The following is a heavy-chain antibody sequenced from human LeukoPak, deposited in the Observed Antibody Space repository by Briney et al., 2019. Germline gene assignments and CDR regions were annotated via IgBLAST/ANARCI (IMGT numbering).Heavy chain of an antibody. CDR1: GGSVSSGSYY. V-gene: IGHV4-61*03. Sequence: PSETLSLTCTVSGGSVSSGSYYWSWIRQPPGKGLEWSGDIYYSGSTNYNPSLKSRVTISVDTSKNHFSLKLSSVTAADTAVYYCARGGYGEYYYDSSGYYLFDYWGQGTLVTVSS. J-gene: IGHJ4*02. CDR2: IYYSGST. D-gene: IGHD3-22*01. CDR3: ARGGYGEYYYDSSGYYLFDY.